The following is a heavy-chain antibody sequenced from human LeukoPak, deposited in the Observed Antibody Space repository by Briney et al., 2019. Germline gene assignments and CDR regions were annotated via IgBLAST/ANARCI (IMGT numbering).Heavy chain of an antibody. CDR3: AKRGVVIRVILVGFHKQAYYFDS. CDR2: ISDSGGST. D-gene: IGHD3-22*01. CDR1: GFTFSNYG. Sequence: GGSLRLSCAASGFTFSNYGMSWVRQAPGKGLEWVAGISDSGGSTTYADSVKGRFTISRDNPKNTLFLQMNSLRVEDTAVYFCAKRGVVIRVILVGFHKQAYYFDSWGQGALVTVSS. J-gene: IGHJ4*02. V-gene: IGHV3-23*01.